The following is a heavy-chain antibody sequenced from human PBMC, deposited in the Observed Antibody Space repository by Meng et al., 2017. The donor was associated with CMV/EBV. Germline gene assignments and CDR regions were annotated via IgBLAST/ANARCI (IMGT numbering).Heavy chain of an antibody. CDR3: ARAFYYDSSGNWFDP. D-gene: IGHD3-22*01. Sequence: SETLSPTCTVSGGSVSSGSYYWSWIRQPPGKGLEWIGYIYYSGSTNYNPSLKSRVTISVDTSKNQFSLKLSSVTAADTAVYYCARAFYYDSSGNWFDPWGQGTLVTVSS. J-gene: IGHJ5*02. V-gene: IGHV4-61*01. CDR2: IYYSGST. CDR1: GGSVSSGSYY.